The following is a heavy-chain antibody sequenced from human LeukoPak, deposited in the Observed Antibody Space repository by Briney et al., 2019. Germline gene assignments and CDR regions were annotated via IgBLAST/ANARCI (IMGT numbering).Heavy chain of an antibody. CDR1: GGSFSGYY. J-gene: IGHJ6*02. CDR3: ARVRYSYGSYYYYGMDV. V-gene: IGHV4-34*01. D-gene: IGHD5-18*01. Sequence: PSETLSLTCAVYGGSFSGYYWSWIRQPPGKGLEWIGEINHSGSTNYNPSLKSRVTISVDTSKNQFSLKLSFVTAADTAVYYCARVRYSYGSYYYYGMDVWGQGTTVTVSS. CDR2: INHSGST.